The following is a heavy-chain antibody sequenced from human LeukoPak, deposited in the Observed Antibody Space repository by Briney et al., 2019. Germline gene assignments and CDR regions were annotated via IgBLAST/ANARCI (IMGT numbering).Heavy chain of an antibody. D-gene: IGHD6-13*01. CDR1: GFTFSGYA. CDR3: AKSRSGSSNWALRIFDN. V-gene: IGHV3-23*01. J-gene: IGHJ4*02. CDR2: ISPAGGTT. Sequence: GGSLRLSCAASGFTFSGYALSWVRQAPGRGLEWVSSISPAGGTTYYADSVKGRFTISRDNSKNTLYVQMNSLRVEDTAVYYCAKSRSGSSNWALRIFDNWGQGTLVTVSS.